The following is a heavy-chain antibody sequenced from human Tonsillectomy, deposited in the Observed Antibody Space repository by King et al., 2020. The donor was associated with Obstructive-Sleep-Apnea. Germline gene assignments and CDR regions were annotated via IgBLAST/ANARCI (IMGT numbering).Heavy chain of an antibody. D-gene: IGHD2-15*01. CDR2: IYYSGTT. CDR1: GGSISSYH. V-gene: IGHV4-59*08. CDR3: ARHGFCSGGSCYFEL. J-gene: IGHJ4*02. Sequence: VQLQESGPGLVKPSETLSLSCSVSGGSISSYHWSWIRQPPGKGLDWIGYIYYSGTTNYNPSLKSRVTISADTSKNQFSLKLTSVTAADTAVYYCARHGFCSGGSCYFELWGQGTLVTVSS.